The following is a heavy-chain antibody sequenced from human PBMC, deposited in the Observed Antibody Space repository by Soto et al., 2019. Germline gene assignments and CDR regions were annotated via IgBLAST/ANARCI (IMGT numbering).Heavy chain of an antibody. J-gene: IGHJ3*02. CDR2: IYYSGST. V-gene: IGHV4-59*08. Sequence: PLSDTCSVADGSISSYDGSRIMKNPGKGLEWIGYIYYSGSTNYNPSLKSRVTISVDTSKNQFSLKLSSVTAADTAVYYCARQTGTPASDAFDIWGQGTMGTVPS. D-gene: IGHD1-1*01. CDR1: DGSISSYD. CDR3: ARQTGTPASDAFDI.